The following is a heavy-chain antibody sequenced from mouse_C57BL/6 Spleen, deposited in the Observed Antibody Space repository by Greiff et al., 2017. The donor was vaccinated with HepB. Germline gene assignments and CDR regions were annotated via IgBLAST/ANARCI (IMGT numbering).Heavy chain of an antibody. Sequence: EVKVVESGGGLVKPGGSLKLSCAASGFTFSSYAMSWVRQTPEKRLEWVATISDGGSYTYYPDNVKGRFTISRDNAKNNLYLQMSHLKSEDTAMYYCARTGGYYDFDYWGQGTTLTVSS. D-gene: IGHD2-4*01. V-gene: IGHV5-4*03. J-gene: IGHJ2*01. CDR3: ARTGGYYDFDY. CDR2: ISDGGSYT. CDR1: GFTFSSYA.